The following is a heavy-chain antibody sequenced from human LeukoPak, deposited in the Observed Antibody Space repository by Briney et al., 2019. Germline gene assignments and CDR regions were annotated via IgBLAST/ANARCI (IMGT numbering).Heavy chain of an antibody. CDR3: AKDSTVTLFYYYYGMDV. V-gene: IGHV3-23*01. CDR2: ISGSGGST. Sequence: GGSLRLSCAASGFTFSSYAMSWVRQAPGKGLEWVSAISGSGGSTYYADSVKGRFTISRDNSKHTLYLQMNSLRAEDTAVYYCAKDSTVTLFYYYYGMDVWGQGTTVTVSS. J-gene: IGHJ6*02. CDR1: GFTFSSYA. D-gene: IGHD4-17*01.